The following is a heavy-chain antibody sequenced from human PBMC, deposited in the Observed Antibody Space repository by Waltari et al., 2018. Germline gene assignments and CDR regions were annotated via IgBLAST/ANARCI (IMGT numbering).Heavy chain of an antibody. V-gene: IGHV1-69*05. CDR3: AQGVAAMDYYYGMDV. CDR1: GGTFSSYA. Sequence: QVQLVQSGAEVKKPGSSVKVSCKASGGTFSSYAISWVRQAPGQGLEWMGGIIPIFGTANYAQKFKCRVTITTDESTSTAYMELSSLRSEDTAVYYCAQGVAAMDYYYGMDVWGQGTTVTVSS. CDR2: IIPIFGTA. J-gene: IGHJ6*02. D-gene: IGHD2-15*01.